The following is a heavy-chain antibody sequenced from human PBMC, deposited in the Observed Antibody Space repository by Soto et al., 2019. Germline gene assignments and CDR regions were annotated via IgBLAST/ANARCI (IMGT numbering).Heavy chain of an antibody. J-gene: IGHJ3*02. D-gene: IGHD1-26*01. CDR3: AKDPGELVDAFDI. CDR1: GFTFSSYG. Sequence: PGGSLRLSCAASGFTFSSYGMHWVRQAPGKGLEWVAVISYDGSNKYYADSVKGRFTISRDNSKNTLYLQMNSLRAEDTAVYYCAKDPGELVDAFDIWGQGTMVTVSS. V-gene: IGHV3-30*18. CDR2: ISYDGSNK.